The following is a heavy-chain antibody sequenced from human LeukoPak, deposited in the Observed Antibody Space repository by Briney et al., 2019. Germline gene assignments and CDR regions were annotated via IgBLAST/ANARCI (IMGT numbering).Heavy chain of an antibody. D-gene: IGHD6-13*01. V-gene: IGHV3-20*04. Sequence: GGSLRLSCAASGFTFDDYGMSWVRQAPGKGLEWVSGINWNGGSTGYADSVKGRFTISRDNAKNSLYLQMNSLRAEDTALYYCARATYSSSWYYFAYWGQGTLVTVSS. CDR1: GFTFDDYG. CDR2: INWNGGST. J-gene: IGHJ4*02. CDR3: ARATYSSSWYYFAY.